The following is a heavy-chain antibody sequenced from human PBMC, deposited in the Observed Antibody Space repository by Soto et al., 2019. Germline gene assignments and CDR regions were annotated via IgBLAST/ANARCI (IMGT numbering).Heavy chain of an antibody. Sequence: QVHLQQWGAGVLKPSETLSLTCAVSGGSFSGYYWTWIRQIPGKGLEWIGEINQSANTKYNPSLRSRVTMSVDTSRNQFSLKLRSVTAADTAVYYCARPSYALNWDFHYGMQVWGQGTSVTVSS. CDR1: GGSFSGYY. D-gene: IGHD2-2*01. V-gene: IGHV4-34*01. J-gene: IGHJ6*02. CDR2: INQSANT. CDR3: ARPSYALNWDFHYGMQV.